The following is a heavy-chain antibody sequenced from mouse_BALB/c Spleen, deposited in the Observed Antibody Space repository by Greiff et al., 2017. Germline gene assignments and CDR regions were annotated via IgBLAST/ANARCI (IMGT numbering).Heavy chain of an antibody. Sequence: EVKLMESGPGLVQPGGSRKLSCAASGFTFSSFGMHWVRQAPEKGLEWVAYISSGSSTIYYADTVKGRFTISRDNPKNTLFLQMTSLRSEDTAMYYCARMELGLDYWGQGTTVTVSS. CDR1: GFTFSSFG. CDR2: ISSGSSTI. CDR3: ARMELGLDY. D-gene: IGHD4-1*01. V-gene: IGHV5-17*02. J-gene: IGHJ2*01.